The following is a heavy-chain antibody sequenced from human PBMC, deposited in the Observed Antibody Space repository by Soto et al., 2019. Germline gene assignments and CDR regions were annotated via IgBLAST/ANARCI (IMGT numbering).Heavy chain of an antibody. J-gene: IGHJ6*02. V-gene: IGHV3-23*01. Sequence: GSLRLSCAASGFTFSSYAMTWVRQAPGKGLEWISSISDGGGSTYYADSVKGRFTISRDNSKNTLYLQMNSLRAEDTAVYYCAKDSPASMVRGVIMADGMDVWGQGTTVTVSS. CDR3: AKDSPASMVRGVIMADGMDV. D-gene: IGHD3-10*01. CDR2: ISDGGGST. CDR1: GFTFSSYA.